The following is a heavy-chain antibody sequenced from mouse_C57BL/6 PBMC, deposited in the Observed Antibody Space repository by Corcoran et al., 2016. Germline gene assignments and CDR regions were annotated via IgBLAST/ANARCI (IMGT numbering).Heavy chain of an antibody. V-gene: IGHV1-53*01. D-gene: IGHD2-3*01. CDR3: ARSPPYDGYYYYYAMDY. Sequence: QVQLQQPGTELVKPGASVKLSCKASGYTFTSYWMHWVKQRPGQGLEWIGNINPSNGGTNYNEKFKSKATLTVDKSSSTAYMQLSSLTSEDSAVYYCARSPPYDGYYYYYAMDYWGQGTSVTVSS. CDR2: INPSNGGT. J-gene: IGHJ4*01. CDR1: GYTFTSYW.